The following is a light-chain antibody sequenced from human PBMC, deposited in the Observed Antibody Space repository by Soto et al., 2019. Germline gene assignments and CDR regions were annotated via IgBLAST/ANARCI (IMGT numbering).Light chain of an antibody. J-gene: IGKJ4*01. CDR2: DAS. CDR3: QQRSSWPLLT. V-gene: IGKV3-11*01. Sequence: EIVLTQSPATLSLSPGERATLSCRASQSVSSYLAWYQQKPGQAPRLLIYDASNRATGIPARFSGSGSGTDFTLTISSLEPEDFAVYYCQQRSSWPLLTFGGGTQVEIE. CDR1: QSVSSY.